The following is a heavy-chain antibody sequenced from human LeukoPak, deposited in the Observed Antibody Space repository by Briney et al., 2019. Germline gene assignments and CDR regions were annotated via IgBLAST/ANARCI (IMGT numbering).Heavy chain of an antibody. Sequence: GGSLRLSCAASGFTFSSYAMHWVRQAPGKGLEWVSAISGSGGSTYYADSVKGRFTISRGNSKNTLYLQMNSLRAEDTAVYYCAKALVAAAGTIDYWGQGTLVTVSS. V-gene: IGHV3-23*01. CDR2: ISGSGGST. J-gene: IGHJ4*02. CDR1: GFTFSSYA. D-gene: IGHD6-13*01. CDR3: AKALVAAAGTIDY.